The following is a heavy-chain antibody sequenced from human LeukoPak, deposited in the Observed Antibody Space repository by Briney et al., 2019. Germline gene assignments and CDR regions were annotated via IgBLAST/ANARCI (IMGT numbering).Heavy chain of an antibody. CDR3: ARGGGLDV. Sequence: GGSLKLSCAASGFTFSSYWMNWARQAPGKGLEWVASINHNGNVNYYVDSVKGRFTISRDNAKNSLYLQMSDLRAEDTAVYFCARGGGLDVWGQGATVTVSS. J-gene: IGHJ6*02. CDR1: GFTFSSYW. D-gene: IGHD3-16*01. V-gene: IGHV3-7*03. CDR2: INHNGNVN.